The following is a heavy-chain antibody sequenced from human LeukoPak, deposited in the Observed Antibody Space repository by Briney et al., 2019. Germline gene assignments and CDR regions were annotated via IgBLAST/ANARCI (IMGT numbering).Heavy chain of an antibody. CDR1: GFPFSDYY. V-gene: IGHV3-11*01. D-gene: IGHD1-26*01. J-gene: IGHJ3*01. CDR3: ARGAGAFDL. CDR2: RSGSGTNL. Sequence: GGSLRLSCAASGFPFSDYYMSWIRQAPGKGLEWVSFRSGSGTNLFYADSVKGRFTISRDNGKNSLYLQMNSMRAEDTAVYYCARGAGAFDLGGQGTMVTVSS.